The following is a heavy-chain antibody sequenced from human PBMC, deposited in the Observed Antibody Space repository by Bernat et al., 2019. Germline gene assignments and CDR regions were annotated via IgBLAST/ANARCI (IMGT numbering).Heavy chain of an antibody. CDR1: GFTFSSYA. V-gene: IGHV3-23*01. CDR2: ISGSGGST. D-gene: IGHD2-15*01. Sequence: EVQLLESGGGLVQPGGSLRLSCAASGFTFSSYAMSWVRHAPGKGLAWVSAISGSGGSTYYADSVKGRFTISRDNSKNTLYLQMNSLRAEDTAVYYCATFNVAATFLGAFDIWGQGTMVTVSS. CDR3: ATFNVAATFLGAFDI. J-gene: IGHJ3*02.